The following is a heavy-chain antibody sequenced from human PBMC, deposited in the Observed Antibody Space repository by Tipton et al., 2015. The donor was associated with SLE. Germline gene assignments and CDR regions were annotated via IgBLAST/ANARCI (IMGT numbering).Heavy chain of an antibody. CDR2: VYSSGST. J-gene: IGHJ4*02. V-gene: IGHV4-4*08. CDR3: ARGIDYYDTSGYGY. Sequence: TLSLTCTVSGDSISSYYWNWIRQLPGKGLEWIGYVYSSGSTHYNPSLKSRVSIPVDTSKNQFSLKLSSVTAADTAVYYCARGIDYYDTSGYGYWGQGTLVTVSS. CDR1: GDSISSYY. D-gene: IGHD3-22*01.